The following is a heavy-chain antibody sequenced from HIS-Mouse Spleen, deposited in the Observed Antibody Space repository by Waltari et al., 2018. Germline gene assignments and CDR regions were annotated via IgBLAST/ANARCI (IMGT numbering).Heavy chain of an antibody. V-gene: IGHV4-59*01. D-gene: IGHD4-17*01. CDR3: ARAESYGDYFDY. Sequence: QVQLQESGPGLVKPSETLSLTCTVSGGSISSYYWPWIRQPPGKGLEWIGYIYYSGSTNYNPSLKSRVTISVDTSKNQFSLKLSSVTAADTAVYYCARAESYGDYFDYWGQGTLVTVSS. J-gene: IGHJ4*02. CDR1: GGSISSYY. CDR2: IYYSGST.